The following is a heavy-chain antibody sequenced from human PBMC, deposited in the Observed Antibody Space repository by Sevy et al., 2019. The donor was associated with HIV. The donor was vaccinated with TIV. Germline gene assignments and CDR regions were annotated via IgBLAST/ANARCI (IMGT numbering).Heavy chain of an antibody. CDR2: IYYTGTT. D-gene: IGHD3-10*01. CDR3: ARDSVLSPRVFDS. V-gene: IGHV4-59*01. Sequence: SETLSLPCTVSGGSMSSYFWSWIRQPPGKGLEWIGYIYYTGTTNYNPSLKSRLTISLDTYTNRFSLKLTAVTAADTAVYYCARDSVLSPRVFDSWGQGTLVTVSS. J-gene: IGHJ4*02. CDR1: GGSMSSYF.